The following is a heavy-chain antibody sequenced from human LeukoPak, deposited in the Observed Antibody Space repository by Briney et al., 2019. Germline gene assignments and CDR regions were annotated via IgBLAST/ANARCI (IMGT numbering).Heavy chain of an antibody. CDR3: ARVYYDSSGYSDYFDY. CDR2: IYTSGST. CDR1: GGSSSRVSYY. Sequence: PSQTLSLTCTVSGGSSSRVSYYWSWIRQPAGKGLEWIGRIYTSGSTNYNPSLKSRVTISVDTSKNQFSLKLSSVTAADTAVYYCARVYYDSSGYSDYFDYWGQGTLVTVSS. J-gene: IGHJ4*02. V-gene: IGHV4-61*02. D-gene: IGHD3-22*01.